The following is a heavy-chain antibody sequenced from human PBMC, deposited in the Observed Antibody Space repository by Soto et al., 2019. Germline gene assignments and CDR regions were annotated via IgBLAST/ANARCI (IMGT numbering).Heavy chain of an antibody. CDR3: AHPPWGAAPDY. CDR2: IYWNDDK. D-gene: IGHD3-16*01. CDR1: GFSVSARGVG. J-gene: IGHJ4*02. Sequence: SGPTLVNPTPTLTLTCALSGFSVSARGVGVGWIRQPPGKALEWLAIIYWNDDKLYRPSLQSRLTITKDTSKNQVVLTMTNMDPVDTATYYCAHPPWGAAPDYWGQGTPVTVSS. V-gene: IGHV2-5*01.